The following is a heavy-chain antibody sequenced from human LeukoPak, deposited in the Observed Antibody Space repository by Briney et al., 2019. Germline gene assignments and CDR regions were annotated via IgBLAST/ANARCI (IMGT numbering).Heavy chain of an antibody. D-gene: IGHD1-1*01. V-gene: IGHV4-34*01. CDR3: ARNVTAGYFDY. Sequence: SETLSLTCAVYGGSFSGYYWSWIRQPPGKGLEWIATIYHSWGIYFNPSLKSRVTISLDTSKNQFSLKLTSVTAADTAMYYCARNVTAGYFDYWGQGILVTVSS. CDR1: GGSFSGYY. J-gene: IGHJ4*02. CDR2: IYHSWGI.